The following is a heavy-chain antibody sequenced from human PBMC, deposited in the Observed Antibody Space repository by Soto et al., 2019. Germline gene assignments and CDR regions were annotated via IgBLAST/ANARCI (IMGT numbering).Heavy chain of an antibody. Sequence: PGGSLRLSCAASAFTFNNYAMSWVRQAPGKGLEWVSSISSSSSYIYYADSVKGRFTISRDNAKNSLYLQMNSLRAEDTAVYYCARGLDCGGDCSAYWGQGTLVTVSS. CDR2: ISSSSSYI. J-gene: IGHJ4*02. CDR3: ARGLDCGGDCSAY. D-gene: IGHD2-21*02. CDR1: AFTFNNYA. V-gene: IGHV3-21*01.